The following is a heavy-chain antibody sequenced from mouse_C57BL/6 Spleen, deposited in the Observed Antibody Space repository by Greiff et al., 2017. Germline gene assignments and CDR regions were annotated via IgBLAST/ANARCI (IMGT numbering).Heavy chain of an antibody. J-gene: IGHJ1*03. D-gene: IGHD4-1*01. CDR1: GYTFTSYW. CDR2: IDPSDSYT. Sequence: QVQLQQPGAELVRPGTSVKLSCKASGYTFTSYWMHWVKQRPGQGLEWIGVIDPSDSYTNYNQKFKGKATLTVDTSSSTAYMQLSSLTSEDSAFYYCARTGYWYFDVWGTGTTVTVSS. V-gene: IGHV1-59*01. CDR3: ARTGYWYFDV.